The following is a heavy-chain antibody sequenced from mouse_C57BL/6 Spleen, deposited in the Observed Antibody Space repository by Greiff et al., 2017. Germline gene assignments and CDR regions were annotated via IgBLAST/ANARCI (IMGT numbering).Heavy chain of an antibody. D-gene: IGHD1-1*01. CDR1: GYTFTNYW. CDR2: LYPGGGYT. CDR3: ARIYYYGSWAMDY. Sequence: QVQLQQSGAELVRPGTSVKMSCKASGYTFTNYWIGWAKQRPGHGLEWIGDLYPGGGYTNYNEKFKGKATLTADKSSSTAYMQFSSLTSEDSAIYYCARIYYYGSWAMDYWGQGTSVTVSS. J-gene: IGHJ4*01. V-gene: IGHV1-63*01.